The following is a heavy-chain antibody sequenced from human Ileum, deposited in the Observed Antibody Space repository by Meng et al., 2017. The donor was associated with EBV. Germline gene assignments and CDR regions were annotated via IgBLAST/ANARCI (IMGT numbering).Heavy chain of an antibody. CDR3: ASGRDYAWHS. J-gene: IGHJ4*02. CDR1: GDSISSNNW. D-gene: IGHD4-17*01. CDR2: IYHSGST. V-gene: IGHV4-4*02. Sequence: QGQLQEAGQGLVQPSVTLSITCAVPGDSISSNNWWSWVRQPPGKGLEWIGEIYHSGSTNYNPSFKSRVTMSVDKSKNQISLNLSSVTAADTAVYYCASGRDYAWHSWGRGTLVTVSS.